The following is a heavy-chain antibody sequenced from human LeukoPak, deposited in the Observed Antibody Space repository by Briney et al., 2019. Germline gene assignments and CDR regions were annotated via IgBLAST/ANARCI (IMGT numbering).Heavy chain of an antibody. D-gene: IGHD6-19*01. CDR1: GYTFTGYY. CDR3: ARGRFGIAVAGPDY. CDR2: INPNSGGT. J-gene: IGHJ4*02. V-gene: IGHV1-2*02. Sequence: ASVKVSCKASGYTFTGYYMHWVRQAPGQGLEWMGWINPNSGGTNYAQKFQGRVTMTRDTSISTAYMELSRLRSDDTAVYYCARGRFGIAVAGPDYWGQGTLVTVSS.